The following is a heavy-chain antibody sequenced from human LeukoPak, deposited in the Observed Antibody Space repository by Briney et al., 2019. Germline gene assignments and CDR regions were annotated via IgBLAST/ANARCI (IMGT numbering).Heavy chain of an antibody. CDR1: GYTFTSYA. V-gene: IGHV1-2*06. CDR2: INPNSGGT. Sequence: ASVKVSCKASGYTFTSYAMNWVRQAPGQGLEWMGRINPNSGGTNYAQKFQGRVTMTRDTSISTAYMELSRLRSDDTAVYYCARGREPRKPFDPWGQGTLVTVSS. CDR3: ARGREPRKPFDP. J-gene: IGHJ5*02. D-gene: IGHD1-26*01.